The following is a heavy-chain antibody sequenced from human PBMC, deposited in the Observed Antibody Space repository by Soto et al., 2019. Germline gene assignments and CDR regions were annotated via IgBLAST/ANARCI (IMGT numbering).Heavy chain of an antibody. CDR2: MNPNSGNT. Sequence: ASVKVSCKASGYTFTSYDINWVRQATGQGLEWMGWMNPNSGNTGYAQKFQGRVTMTRNTSISTAYMELSSLRSEDTAVYYCAREVRGHCSSTSCYAPRGYYHYYMDVWGKGTTVTVSS. CDR3: AREVRGHCSSTSCYAPRGYYHYYMDV. D-gene: IGHD2-2*01. V-gene: IGHV1-8*01. J-gene: IGHJ6*03. CDR1: GYTFTSYD.